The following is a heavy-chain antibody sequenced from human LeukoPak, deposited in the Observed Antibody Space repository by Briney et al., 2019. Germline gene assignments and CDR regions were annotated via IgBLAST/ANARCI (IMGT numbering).Heavy chain of an antibody. J-gene: IGHJ6*02. V-gene: IGHV3-66*01. Sequence: PGGSLRLSCAASGFTVSSSYMSWVRQAPGKGLEWVSVIYSGGDTYYADSVKGRFTISRDNSMNTVDLQMNSLRAEDTAVYYCARDLERDIVVVPAARAAVYSYYGMDVWGQGTAVTVS. D-gene: IGHD2-2*01. CDR3: ARDLERDIVVVPAARAAVYSYYGMDV. CDR1: GFTVSSSY. CDR2: IYSGGDT.